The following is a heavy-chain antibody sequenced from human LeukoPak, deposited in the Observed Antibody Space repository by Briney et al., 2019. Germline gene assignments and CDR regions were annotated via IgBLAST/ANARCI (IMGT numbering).Heavy chain of an antibody. D-gene: IGHD6-19*01. J-gene: IGHJ4*02. V-gene: IGHV1-24*01. Sequence: ASVTVSCTVSGYTLTELSMHWVRQAPGKGLEGTGGFDPEDGETIYAQKFQGRVTMTEDTSTDTAYMELSSLRSEDTAVYYCATGPSFYSSGWQIDYWGQGTLVTVSS. CDR2: FDPEDGET. CDR1: GYTLTELS. CDR3: ATGPSFYSSGWQIDY.